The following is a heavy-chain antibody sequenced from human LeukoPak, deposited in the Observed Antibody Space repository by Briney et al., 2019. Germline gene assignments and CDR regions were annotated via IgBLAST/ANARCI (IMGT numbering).Heavy chain of an antibody. Sequence: SETLSLTCSVSGVSITSHYWSWIRQPPGKGLEWIGYMYHTGSVDYNPSLESRLTMSLDTSKSQFSLRLTSVTAADTAVYYCARDLQRLGCDSFDFWGQGRMVIVSS. CDR1: GVSITSHY. D-gene: IGHD6-25*01. CDR3: ARDLQRLGCDSFDF. CDR2: MYHTGSV. V-gene: IGHV4-59*11. J-gene: IGHJ3*01.